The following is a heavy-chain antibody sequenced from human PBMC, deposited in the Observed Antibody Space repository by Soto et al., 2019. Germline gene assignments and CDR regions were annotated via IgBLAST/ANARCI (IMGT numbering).Heavy chain of an antibody. J-gene: IGHJ4*02. D-gene: IGHD5-18*01. CDR1: VFTFDDYA. CDR2: ISWNSASI. CDR3: AKDFTTMVRMCDY. Sequence: PGGSLRLSCAASVFTFDDYAMHWVRQAPGKGPEWVSGISWNSASIGYADSVKGRFTISRDNAKKSLYLQMNSLKAEDTAVYFCAKDFTTMVRMCDYWGQGTLVTVSS. V-gene: IGHV3-9*01.